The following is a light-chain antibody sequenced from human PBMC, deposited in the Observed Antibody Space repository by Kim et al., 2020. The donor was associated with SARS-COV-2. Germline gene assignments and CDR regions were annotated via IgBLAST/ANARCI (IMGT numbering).Light chain of an antibody. Sequence: SASVGGRVTITSRASQSISTFLNCYQQTPGKAPRRLIYDASSLQTGVPSRFSGSGSGTDFTLTISSLRREDFATYYCQQSHSFPRTFGQGTKLEI. V-gene: IGKV1-39*01. J-gene: IGKJ2*02. CDR2: DAS. CDR1: QSISTF. CDR3: QQSHSFPRT.